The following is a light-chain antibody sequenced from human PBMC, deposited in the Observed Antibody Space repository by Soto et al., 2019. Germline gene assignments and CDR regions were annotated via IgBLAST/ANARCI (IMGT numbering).Light chain of an antibody. CDR1: QSVSSSY. V-gene: IGKV3-20*01. J-gene: IGKJ2*01. CDR3: QQYGSSPRT. Sequence: IVLTQSPGTRSLSPGERATLSCRASQSVSSSYLAWYQQKPGQAPRLLIYGASSRATGIPDRFSGSGSGTDFTLTISRLEPEDFAVYYCQQYGSSPRTFGQGTKLEIK. CDR2: GAS.